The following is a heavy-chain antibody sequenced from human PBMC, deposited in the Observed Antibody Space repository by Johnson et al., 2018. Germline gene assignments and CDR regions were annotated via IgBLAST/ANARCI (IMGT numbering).Heavy chain of an antibody. CDR2: IWYDGSNK. CDR3: AKEIWFGEDDYYYGMDV. J-gene: IGHJ6*02. CDR1: GFTFSSYG. V-gene: IGHV3-33*06. D-gene: IGHD3-10*01. Sequence: QVQLVESGGGVVQPGRSLRLSCAASGFTFSSYGMHWVRQAPGKGLEWVAVIWYDGSNKYYADSVKGRFTISRDNSKNTLYLQMNSLRAEDTAVYYCAKEIWFGEDDYYYGMDVWGQGTTVTVSS.